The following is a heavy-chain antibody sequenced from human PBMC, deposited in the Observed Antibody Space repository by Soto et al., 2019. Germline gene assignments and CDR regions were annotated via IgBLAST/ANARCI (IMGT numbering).Heavy chain of an antibody. D-gene: IGHD1-26*01. CDR2: MYQSGST. J-gene: IGHJ4*02. V-gene: IGHV4-38-2*02. CDR1: GFSIRSGYF. CDR3: ARDWYRAGYTGGYFDY. Sequence: SETLSLTCAVSGFSIRSGYFWGWIRQSPGKGLEWLGSMYQSGSTYYNPSLKSRVTISLDTSNNQFSLRLSSVTAADTAVYYCARDWYRAGYTGGYFDYWGQGTLVTVSS.